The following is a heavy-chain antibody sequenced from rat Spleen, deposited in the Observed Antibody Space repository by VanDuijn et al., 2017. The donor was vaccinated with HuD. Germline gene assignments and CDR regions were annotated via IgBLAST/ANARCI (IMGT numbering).Heavy chain of an antibody. CDR3: ARPRYYGYNYYYVDY. Sequence: EVQLVESGGGLVQTGRSLKLSCAASGFPFSYFGMAWVRQAPTKGLEWVETISTGGGNTYYRDYVEGRFTISRDNAKSTLYLQMASLRYEDTATYYCARPRYYGYNYYYVDYGGQGVMVTVSS. D-gene: IGHD1-9*01. CDR1: GFPFSYFG. CDR2: ISTGGGNT. V-gene: IGHV5-29*01. J-gene: IGHJ2*01.